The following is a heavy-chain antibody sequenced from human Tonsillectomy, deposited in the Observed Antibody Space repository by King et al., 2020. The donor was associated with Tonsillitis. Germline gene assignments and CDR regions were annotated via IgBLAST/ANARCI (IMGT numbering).Heavy chain of an antibody. D-gene: IGHD3-22*01. Sequence: VQLQESGPGLVKPSQTLSLTCTVSGGSISSVGYYWGWIRQHPGKGLEWIGYLFYRGSTYSNSVLKSRRTISVDTAKNQLSLQLSNVTVADTAIYYCARDYDSSGYSPTWGQGTLVTVSS. V-gene: IGHV4-31*03. CDR1: GGSISSVGYY. CDR3: ARDYDSSGYSPT. CDR2: LFYRGST. J-gene: IGHJ5*02.